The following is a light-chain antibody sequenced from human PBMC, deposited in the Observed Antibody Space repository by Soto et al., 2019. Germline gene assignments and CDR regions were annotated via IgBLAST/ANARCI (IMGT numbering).Light chain of an antibody. Sequence: EIVLTQSPATLSLSPGERATFSCRASQSVSSDLVWYQQKPGQAHRLLIYDASNRATGIPARFSGSGSGTDFTLTISSLEPEDFAVYYCQQRSNWPPRTFGGGTKVEIK. CDR2: DAS. J-gene: IGKJ4*01. CDR3: QQRSNWPPRT. CDR1: QSVSSD. V-gene: IGKV3-11*01.